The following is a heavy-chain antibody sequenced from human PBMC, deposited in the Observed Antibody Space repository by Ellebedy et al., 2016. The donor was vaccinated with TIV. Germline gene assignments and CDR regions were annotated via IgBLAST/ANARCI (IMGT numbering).Heavy chain of an antibody. J-gene: IGHJ6*02. CDR3: AKLNEGAFGMDV. CDR2: ITNTGGSP. V-gene: IGHV3-23*01. Sequence: PGGSLRPSCAGSGFTFSTYGMTWVRQAPGKGLEWVSSITNTGGSPYYADSVKGRFTISRDNFNAAVHLQINRLRAEDTAVYYCAKLNEGAFGMDVWGQGTTVTVSS. CDR1: GFTFSTYG.